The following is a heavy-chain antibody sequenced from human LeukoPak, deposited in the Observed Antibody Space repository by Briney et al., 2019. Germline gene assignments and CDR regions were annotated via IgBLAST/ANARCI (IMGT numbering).Heavy chain of an antibody. CDR1: GGXFSSYA. CDR2: IIPIFGTA. CDR3: ARSADNYYYDSSGYYSLDY. D-gene: IGHD3-22*01. Sequence: ASVKVSCKASGGXFSSYAISWVRQAPGQGLEWMGGIIPIFGTANYAQKFQGRVTITADESTSTAYMELSSLRSEDTAVYYCARSADNYYYDSSGYYSLDYWGQGTLVTVSS. J-gene: IGHJ4*02. V-gene: IGHV1-69*01.